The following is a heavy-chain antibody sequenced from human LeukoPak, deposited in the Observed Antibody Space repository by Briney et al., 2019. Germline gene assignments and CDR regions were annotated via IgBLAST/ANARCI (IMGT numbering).Heavy chain of an antibody. CDR1: GYTFTSYY. CDR2: INPSGGST. J-gene: IGHJ6*02. Sequence: GASVKVSCKASGYTFTSYYMHWVRQAPGQGLEWMGIINPSGGSTSYAQKFQGRVTMTRDTSTSTVYMELSSLRSEDTAVYYCARADQTYYYYYGMDVWGQGTTVTVSS. V-gene: IGHV1-46*01. CDR3: ARADQTYYYYYGMDV.